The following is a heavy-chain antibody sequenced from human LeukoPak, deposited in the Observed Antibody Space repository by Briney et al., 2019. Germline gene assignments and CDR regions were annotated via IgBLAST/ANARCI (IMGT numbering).Heavy chain of an antibody. J-gene: IGHJ4*02. V-gene: IGHV3-74*01. Sequence: GGSLRLSCAASGFTVSTYWMHWVRQAPGRGLVWVSRINSDGSSTSYADSVKGRFTISRDNAKNTLYLEMNSLRAEDTAVYYCARPRQCYSTTSCANHFDYWGQGTLVTVSS. CDR3: ARPRQCYSTTSCANHFDY. CDR1: GFTVSTYW. CDR2: INSDGSST. D-gene: IGHD2-2*01.